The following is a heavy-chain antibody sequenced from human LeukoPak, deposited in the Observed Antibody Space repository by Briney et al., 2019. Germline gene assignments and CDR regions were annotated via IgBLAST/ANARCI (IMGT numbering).Heavy chain of an antibody. V-gene: IGHV3-23*01. CDR2: ISSSGGRT. CDR3: ARDQVGALDY. D-gene: IGHD1-26*01. Sequence: GGSLRLSCAASGFIFRSYAMSWVRQAPGKGLEWVSGISSSGGRTYYADSVKGRFTISRDNAKNSLYLQMNSLRAEDTAVYYCARDQVGALDYWGQGTLVTVSS. J-gene: IGHJ4*02. CDR1: GFIFRSYA.